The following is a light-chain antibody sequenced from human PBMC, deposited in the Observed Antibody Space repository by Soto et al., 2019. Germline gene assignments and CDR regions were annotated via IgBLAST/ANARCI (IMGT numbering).Light chain of an antibody. CDR1: QSISTF. CDR3: QQSYSPPYT. J-gene: IGKJ2*01. Sequence: DIQMTQSPSSLSASVGARVTITCRASQSISTFPNWYQQKSGKAPKLLIYAASSLVDGVPSRFSGSGSGTDFTLTISSLQPEDFETYYCQQSYSPPYTFGRGTKLEIK. V-gene: IGKV1-39*01. CDR2: AAS.